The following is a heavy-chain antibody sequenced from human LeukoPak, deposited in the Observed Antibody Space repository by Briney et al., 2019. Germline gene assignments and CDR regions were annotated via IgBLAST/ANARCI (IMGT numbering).Heavy chain of an antibody. V-gene: IGHV3-23*01. CDR1: GFTFSSYA. D-gene: IGHD4-17*01. CDR2: ISGSGGST. Sequence: GGSLRLSCAASGFTFSSYAMSWVRQAPGKGLEWVSAISGSGGSTYYADSVKGRLTISRGNSKNTLYLQMNSLRAEDTAVYYCARSRNYGDYAGYYMDVWGKGTTVTVSS. J-gene: IGHJ6*03. CDR3: ARSRNYGDYAGYYMDV.